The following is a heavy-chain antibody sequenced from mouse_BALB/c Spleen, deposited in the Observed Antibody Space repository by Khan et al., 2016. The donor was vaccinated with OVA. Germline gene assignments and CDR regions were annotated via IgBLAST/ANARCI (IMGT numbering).Heavy chain of an antibody. J-gene: IGHJ3*01. CDR2: IWSGGST. V-gene: IGHV2-2*02. D-gene: IGHD2-14*01. Sequence: QVQLKQSGPGLVQPSQSLSITCTVSGFSLTSYGVHWVRQSPGKGLEWLGVIWSGGSTDYNAAFISRLSISKDNSKSQVFFKMNSLQANDTAIYYCVRLGRYDAYWGQGTLVTVSA. CDR3: VRLGRYDAY. CDR1: GFSLTSYG.